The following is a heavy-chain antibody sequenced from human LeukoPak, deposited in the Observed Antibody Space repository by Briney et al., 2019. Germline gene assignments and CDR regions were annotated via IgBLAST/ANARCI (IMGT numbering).Heavy chain of an antibody. CDR1: GFTSSSYW. Sequence: PGGSLRLSCAASGFTSSSYWMSWVRQAPGKGLEWVANIRQDGSEKYYVDSVKGRFTISRDNAKNSLYLQMNSLRAEDTAVYYCARDPVQYCGGDCYYDYWGQGTLVTVSS. J-gene: IGHJ4*02. V-gene: IGHV3-7*01. CDR3: ARDPVQYCGGDCYYDY. D-gene: IGHD2-21*01. CDR2: IRQDGSEK.